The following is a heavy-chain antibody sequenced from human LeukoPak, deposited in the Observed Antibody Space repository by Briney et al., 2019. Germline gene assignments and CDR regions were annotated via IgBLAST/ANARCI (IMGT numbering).Heavy chain of an antibody. CDR3: ARGDYYDSSGPFDY. CDR1: GFPVSSNY. V-gene: IGHV3-21*01. J-gene: IGHJ4*02. Sequence: GGSLRLSCAASGFPVSSNYLAWVRQAPGKGLEWVSSISSSSSYIYYADSVKGRFTISRDNAKNSLYLQMNSLRAEDTAVYYCARGDYYDSSGPFDYWGQGTLVTVSS. CDR2: ISSSSSYI. D-gene: IGHD3-22*01.